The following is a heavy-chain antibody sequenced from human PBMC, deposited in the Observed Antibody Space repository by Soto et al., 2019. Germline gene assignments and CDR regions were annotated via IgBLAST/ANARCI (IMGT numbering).Heavy chain of an antibody. CDR3: ARDWSTDYYDSSGPDDAFDI. V-gene: IGHV3-48*02. CDR1: GFTFSSYS. D-gene: IGHD3-22*01. Sequence: GGSLRLSCAASGFTFSSYSMNWVRQAPGKGLEWVSYISSSSSTIYYADSVKGRFTISRDNAKNSLYLQMNSLRDEDTAVYYCARDWSTDYYDSSGPDDAFDIWGQGTMVTVS. CDR2: ISSSSSTI. J-gene: IGHJ3*02.